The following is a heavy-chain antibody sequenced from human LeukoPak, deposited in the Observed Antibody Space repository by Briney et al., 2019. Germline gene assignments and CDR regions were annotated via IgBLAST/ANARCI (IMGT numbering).Heavy chain of an antibody. V-gene: IGHV4-39*07. J-gene: IGHJ3*02. CDR2: TYYSGST. CDR3: ARGGRVVPPLAGLDAFDI. D-gene: IGHD2-2*01. Sequence: SDTLSLTCTVSGGSISSSSYYWGWIRQPPGKGLEWIGSTYYSGSTYYNPSLKSRVTISVDTSKNQFSLKLSSVTAADTAVYYCARGGRVVPPLAGLDAFDIWGQGTMVTVSS. CDR1: GGSISSSSYY.